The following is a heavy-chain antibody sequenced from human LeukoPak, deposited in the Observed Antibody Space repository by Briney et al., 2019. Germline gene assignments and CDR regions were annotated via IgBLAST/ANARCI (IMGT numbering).Heavy chain of an antibody. CDR1: GGSFSGYY. V-gene: IGHV4-34*01. Sequence: SETLSLTCAVYGGSFSGYYWSWIRQPPGKGLEWIGEINHRGSNNYNPSLKSRVTISVDTSKNQFSLKLSSVTAADTAVYYCARVRAAAGISYYMDVWGKGTTVTISS. CDR3: ARVRAAAGISYYMDV. D-gene: IGHD6-13*01. J-gene: IGHJ6*03. CDR2: INHRGSN.